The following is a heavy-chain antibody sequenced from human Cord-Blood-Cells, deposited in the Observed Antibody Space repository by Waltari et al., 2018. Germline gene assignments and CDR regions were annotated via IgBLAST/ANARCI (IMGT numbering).Heavy chain of an antibody. CDR1: GGSIRSYY. CDR2: IYYSGST. V-gene: IGHV4-59*01. Sequence: QVQLQESGPGLVKPSETLSLTCTVSGGSIRSYYWSWIRQPPGKGLEWIGYIYYSGSTNYNPSLKIRVTISVDTSKNQFSLKLSSVTAADTAVYYCASRMYYYYGMDVWGQGTTVTVSS. CDR3: ASRMYYYYGMDV. J-gene: IGHJ6*02.